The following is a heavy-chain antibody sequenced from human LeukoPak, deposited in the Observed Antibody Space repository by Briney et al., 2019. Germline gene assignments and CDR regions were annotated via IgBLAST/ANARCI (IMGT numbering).Heavy chain of an antibody. CDR2: ISSSGSTI. J-gene: IGHJ5*02. D-gene: IGHD2-2*01. CDR1: GFTFSDYY. Sequence: PGGSLRLSCAASGFTFSDYYMSWIRQAPGKGLEWVSYISSSGSTIYYADSVKGRFTISRDNAKNSLYLQMNSLRAEDTAVYYCAAIGYCSSTSCYGGSWFDPWGQGTLVTVSS. V-gene: IGHV3-11*04. CDR3: AAIGYCSSTSCYGGSWFDP.